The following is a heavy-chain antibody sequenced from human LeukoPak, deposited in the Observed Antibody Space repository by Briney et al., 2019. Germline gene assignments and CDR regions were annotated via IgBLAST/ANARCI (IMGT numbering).Heavy chain of an antibody. J-gene: IGHJ4*02. D-gene: IGHD6-19*01. CDR3: AGERGEEYSSGWYKRNYFDN. CDR2: GDYSGGT. Sequence: SETLSLTCTVSGDSFSSVTDYWAWIRQPPGKGLEWIASGDYSGGTYYNPSLESRVAISADMSKNQFSLKLTSVTGADTAVYYCAGERGEEYSSGWYKRNYFDNWGQGIRVTVS. CDR1: GDSFSSVTDY. V-gene: IGHV4-39*07.